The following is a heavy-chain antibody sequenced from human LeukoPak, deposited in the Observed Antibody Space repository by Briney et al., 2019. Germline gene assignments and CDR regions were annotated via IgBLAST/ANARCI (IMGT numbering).Heavy chain of an antibody. CDR1: GFTFSSYG. V-gene: IGHV3-23*01. D-gene: IGHD3-22*01. J-gene: IGHJ4*02. CDR3: AKALRAYDSSGYAH. CDR2: ISGSGGST. Sequence: GGSLRLSCAASGFTFSSYGMSWVRQAPGKGLEWVSAISGSGGSTYYADSVKGRFTISRDNSKNTLYLQMNSLRAEDTAVYYCAKALRAYDSSGYAHWGQGTLVTVSS.